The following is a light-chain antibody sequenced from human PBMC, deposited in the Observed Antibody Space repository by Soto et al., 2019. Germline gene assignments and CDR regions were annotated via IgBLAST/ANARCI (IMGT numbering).Light chain of an antibody. Sequence: EIVLTQSPGTLPLSPGDIAALSVRARQIVYGRQLAWYQHKPGQAPRLLMYGVSSRATGIPDRFTGSGSGADFTLTISRLEPEDFAVYYCQVYGPSPPITFGQGTRLEIK. V-gene: IGKV3-20*01. CDR2: GVS. CDR1: QIVYGRQ. CDR3: QVYGPSPPIT. J-gene: IGKJ5*01.